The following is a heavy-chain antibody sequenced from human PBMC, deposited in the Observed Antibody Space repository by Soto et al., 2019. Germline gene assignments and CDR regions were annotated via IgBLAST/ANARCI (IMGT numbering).Heavy chain of an antibody. CDR1: GFTFSSYA. J-gene: IGHJ6*02. CDR2: ISYDGSNK. V-gene: IGHV3-30-3*01. D-gene: IGHD3-9*01. CDR3: ARDRSARGLRYFDWRDYYYGMDV. Sequence: GGSLRLSCAASGFTFSSYAMHWVRQAPGKGLEWVAVISYDGSNKYYADSVKGRFTISRDNSKNTLYLQMNSLRAEDTAVYYCARDRSARGLRYFDWRDYYYGMDVWGQGTTVTVSS.